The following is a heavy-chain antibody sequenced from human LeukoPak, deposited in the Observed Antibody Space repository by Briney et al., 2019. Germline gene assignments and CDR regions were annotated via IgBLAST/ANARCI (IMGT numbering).Heavy chain of an antibody. CDR1: GFTFSSYG. Sequence: GGSLRLSCAASGFTFSSYGMHWVRQAPGKGLEWVAVISYDGSNKYYADSVKGRFTISRDMSKNTLYLQMNNLRAEDTAVYYCARMLGGGYTGLFDCWGQGTLVTVSS. CDR2: ISYDGSNK. CDR3: ARMLGGGYTGLFDC. V-gene: IGHV3-30*03. J-gene: IGHJ4*02. D-gene: IGHD3-10*02.